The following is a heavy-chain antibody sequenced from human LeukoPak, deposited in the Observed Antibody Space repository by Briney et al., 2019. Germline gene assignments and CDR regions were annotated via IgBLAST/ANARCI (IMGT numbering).Heavy chain of an antibody. D-gene: IGHD2-15*01. J-gene: IGHJ4*02. Sequence: ASVKVSCRASGGSFTSNAISWVRQAPGQGPEWMGRIIPILGTAEYAEKFKGRVTIIADRSTSTAYLELISLKSEDTALYYCARGKGFVGHFDYWGQGTLVTVSS. CDR3: ARGKGFVGHFDY. CDR1: GGSFTSNA. CDR2: IIPILGTA. V-gene: IGHV1-69*04.